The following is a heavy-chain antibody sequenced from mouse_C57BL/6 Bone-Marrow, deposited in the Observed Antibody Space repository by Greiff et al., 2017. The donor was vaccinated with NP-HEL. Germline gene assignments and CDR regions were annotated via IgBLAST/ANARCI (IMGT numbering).Heavy chain of an antibody. CDR1: GFNIKDDY. CDR2: IDPENGDT. D-gene: IGHD1-1*01. Sequence: EVQLQQSGAELVGPGASVKLSCTASGFNIKDDYMHWVKQRPEQGLEWIGWIDPENGDTEYASKFQGKATITADTSSNTAYLQLSSLTSEDTAVYYCTTKSYYYGSRDYWGQGTTLTVSS. CDR3: TTKSYYYGSRDY. V-gene: IGHV14-4*01. J-gene: IGHJ2*01.